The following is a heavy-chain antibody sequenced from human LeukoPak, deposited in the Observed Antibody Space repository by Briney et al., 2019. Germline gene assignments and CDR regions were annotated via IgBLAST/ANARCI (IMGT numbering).Heavy chain of an antibody. J-gene: IGHJ3*02. CDR1: GGSFSGYY. V-gene: IGHV4-34*01. Sequence: SETLSLTCAVYGGSFSGYYWSWIRQPPGKGLEWIGEINHSGSTNYNPSLKSRVTISVDTSKNQFSLKLSSVTAADTAVYYCARDHSYGYSPDAFDIWGQGTMVTVSS. D-gene: IGHD5-18*01. CDR2: INHSGST. CDR3: ARDHSYGYSPDAFDI.